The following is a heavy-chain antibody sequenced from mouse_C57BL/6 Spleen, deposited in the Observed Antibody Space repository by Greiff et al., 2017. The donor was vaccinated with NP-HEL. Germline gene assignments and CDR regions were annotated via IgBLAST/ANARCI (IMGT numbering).Heavy chain of an antibody. J-gene: IGHJ4*01. CDR3: TRCLYYGSSYGNAMDY. D-gene: IGHD1-1*01. Sequence: VKLVESGAELVRPGASVTLSCKASGYTFTDYEMHWVKQTPVHGLEWIGAIDPETGGTAYNQKFKGKAILTADKSSSTAYMELRSLTSEDSAVYYCTRCLYYGSSYGNAMDYWGQGTSVTVSS. CDR1: GYTFTDYE. CDR2: IDPETGGT. V-gene: IGHV1-15*01.